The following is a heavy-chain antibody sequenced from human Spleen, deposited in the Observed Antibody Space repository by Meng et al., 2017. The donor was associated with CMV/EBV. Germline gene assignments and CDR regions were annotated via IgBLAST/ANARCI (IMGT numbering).Heavy chain of an antibody. CDR3: AREGMDV. V-gene: IGHV4-34*01. Sequence: SETLSLTCAVYGGSFSGYYWSWIRQPPGKGLEWIGSISYSGSTYYNPSLKSRVTISVDTSKNQFSLKLSSVTAADTAVYYCAREGMDVWGQGTTVTVSS. J-gene: IGHJ6*02. CDR2: ISYSGST. CDR1: GGSFSGYY.